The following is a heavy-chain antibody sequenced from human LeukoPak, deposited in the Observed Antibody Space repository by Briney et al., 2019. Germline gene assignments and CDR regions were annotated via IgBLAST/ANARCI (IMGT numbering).Heavy chain of an antibody. CDR2: ILVNGDT. CDR1: GFAFSNFD. D-gene: IGHD3-10*01. V-gene: IGHV3-13*01. J-gene: IGHJ3*02. Sequence: GGSLRLCCAASGFAFSNFDMHWVRHSTGGRLEWVAHILVNGDTQYAGSVKGRFTISRENAKSSVYLQMNSLRDGDTAVYHCIRDRFGERTFEIWGQGTMVTVSS. CDR3: IRDRFGERTFEI.